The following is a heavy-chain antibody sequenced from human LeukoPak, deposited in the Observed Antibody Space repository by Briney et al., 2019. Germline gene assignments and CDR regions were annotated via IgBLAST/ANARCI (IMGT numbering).Heavy chain of an antibody. Sequence: SETLSLTCTVSGGSISSSYSWGWIRQPPGKGLEWIGNIYYSGSTYYNSSLKSRVTISVDTSKNQFSLNLSSVTASDTAIYYCARTMPWSVRWSDPWGQGTLVTVSS. CDR1: GGSISSSYS. CDR2: IYYSGST. D-gene: IGHD3-10*02. J-gene: IGHJ5*02. V-gene: IGHV4-39*01. CDR3: ARTMPWSVRWSDP.